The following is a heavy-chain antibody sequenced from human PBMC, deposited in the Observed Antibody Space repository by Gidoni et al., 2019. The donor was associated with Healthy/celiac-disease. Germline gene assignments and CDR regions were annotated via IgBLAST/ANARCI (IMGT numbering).Heavy chain of an antibody. J-gene: IGHJ5*02. D-gene: IGHD2-2*01. CDR3: ARNIRGYCSSTSCPRPVWFDP. CDR1: GFTFSSYA. V-gene: IGHV3-30-3*01. CDR2: ISYDGSNK. Sequence: QVQLVESGGGVVQPGRSLRLSCAASGFTFSSYAMHWVRQAPGKGLEWVAVISYDGSNKYYADSVKGRFTISRDNSKNTLYLQMNSLRAEDTAVYYCARNIRGYCSSTSCPRPVWFDPWGQGTLVTVSS.